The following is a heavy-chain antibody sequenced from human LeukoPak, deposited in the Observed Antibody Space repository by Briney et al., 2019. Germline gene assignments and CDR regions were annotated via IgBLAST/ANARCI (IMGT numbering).Heavy chain of an antibody. CDR2: IYYSRST. CDR1: GVSISSSSYY. Sequence: SETLSLTCTVSGVSISSSSYYWGWIRQPPGKGLEWIGSIYYSRSTYYNPSLKSRVTISVDTSKNQFSLKLSSVTAADTAVYYCARGVTMIVVVIHDWYFDLWGRGTLVTVSS. D-gene: IGHD3-22*01. V-gene: IGHV4-39*01. J-gene: IGHJ2*01. CDR3: ARGVTMIVVVIHDWYFDL.